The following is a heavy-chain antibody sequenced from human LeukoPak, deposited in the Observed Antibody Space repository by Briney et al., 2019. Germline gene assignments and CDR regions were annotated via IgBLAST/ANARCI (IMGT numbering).Heavy chain of an antibody. CDR2: IRSKAYGGST. CDR1: GFTFGDYA. D-gene: IGHD3-3*01. CDR3: TRGRDFWSGYNKRYYYYYMDV. V-gene: IGHV3-49*03. J-gene: IGHJ6*03. Sequence: PGRSLRLSCTASGFTFGDYAMSWFRQAPGKGLEWVGFIRSKAYGGSTEYAASVKGRFTISRDDSKSIAYLQMNSLKTEDTAVYYCTRGRDFWSGYNKRYYYYYMDVWGKGTTVTVSS.